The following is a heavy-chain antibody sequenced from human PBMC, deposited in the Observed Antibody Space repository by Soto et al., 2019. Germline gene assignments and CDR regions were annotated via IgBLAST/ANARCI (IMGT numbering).Heavy chain of an antibody. CDR3: ARDNALPNALDV. J-gene: IGHJ3*01. V-gene: IGHV3-33*01. Sequence: QVQLVESGGGVVQPGRSLRLSCAGSGFTFSSYGMHWVRQAPGKGLEWVAVIWYDGSNKYYADSVKGRFTISRDNSKNTLYLQMNSLRAEATSVYTRARDNALPNALDVWGQGTLVTVSP. CDR2: IWYDGSNK. CDR1: GFTFSSYG.